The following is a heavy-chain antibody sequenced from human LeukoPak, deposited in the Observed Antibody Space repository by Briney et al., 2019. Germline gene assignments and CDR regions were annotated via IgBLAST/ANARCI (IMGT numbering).Heavy chain of an antibody. J-gene: IGHJ3*02. CDR3: ARAVGSYYDSSGYSDDAFDI. Sequence: SETLSLTCAVSGGSISSGGYSWSWIRQPPGKGLEWIGYIYHSGSTYYNPSLKSRVTISVDRSKNQFSLKLSSVTAADTAVYYCARAVGSYYDSSGYSDDAFDIWGQGTMVTVSS. CDR1: GGSISSGGYS. D-gene: IGHD3-22*01. V-gene: IGHV4-30-2*01. CDR2: IYHSGST.